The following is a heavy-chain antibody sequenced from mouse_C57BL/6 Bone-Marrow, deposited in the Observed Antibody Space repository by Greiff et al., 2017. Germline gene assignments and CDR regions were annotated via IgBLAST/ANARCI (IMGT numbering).Heavy chain of an antibody. CDR2: IHPNSGST. CDR3: ARERLGREWFAY. Sequence: QVQLQQPGAELVKPGASVTLSCKASGYTFTSYWMHWVKQRPGQGLEWIGMIHPNSGSTNYNEKFKSKATLTVDKSSSTAYMQLGSLTSEDSAVYYCARERLGREWFAYWGQGTLVTVSA. CDR1: GYTFTSYW. J-gene: IGHJ3*01. V-gene: IGHV1-64*01. D-gene: IGHD4-1*01.